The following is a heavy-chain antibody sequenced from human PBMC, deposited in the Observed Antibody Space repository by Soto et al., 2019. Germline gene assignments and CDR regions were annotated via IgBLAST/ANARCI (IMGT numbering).Heavy chain of an antibody. J-gene: IGHJ6*03. CDR2: TYYRYKWYN. D-gene: IGHD2-2*01. Sequence: SQTLSLTCAISGDSVSSNSAAWNWIRQSPSRGLEWLGRTYYRYKWYNDYAVSLKSRITINPDTSKNQFSLQLNSVTPEDTAVYYCARVGRYCSSTSCYRYYYYYMDVWGKGTTVTVSS. CDR3: ARVGRYCSSTSCYRYYYYYMDV. CDR1: GDSVSSNSAA. V-gene: IGHV6-1*01.